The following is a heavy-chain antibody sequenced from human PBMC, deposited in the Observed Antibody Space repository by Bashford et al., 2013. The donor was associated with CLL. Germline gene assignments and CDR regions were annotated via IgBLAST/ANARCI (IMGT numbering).Heavy chain of an antibody. CDR1: GFSLKTSGVG. CDR2: IYWNGEK. V-gene: IGHV2-5*01. CDR3: AHSRRYYDRRSGSYYGLTDY. J-gene: IGHJ4*02. Sequence: SGPTLVKPTQTLTLTCTFSGFSLKTSGVGVGWIRQPPGKALEWLTLIYWNGEKRYSPSLEYRLTITKDASRNRVVLTMTNMDPVDTATYYCAHSRRYYDRRSGSYYGLTDYWGQGAPVTVSS. D-gene: IGHD3-22*01.